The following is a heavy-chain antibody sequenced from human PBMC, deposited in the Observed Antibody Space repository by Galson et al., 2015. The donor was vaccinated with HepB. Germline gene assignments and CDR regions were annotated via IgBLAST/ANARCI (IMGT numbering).Heavy chain of an antibody. CDR1: GFTFSSYG. D-gene: IGHD5-12*01. CDR2: INAYSSAI. Sequence: SLRLSCAASGFTFSSYGMDWVRQAPGEGLGWGSYINAYSSAIYYADSVKGRFTISRDNAKNSVYLQMHSLRDEDTAVYYCTRDSGVGYTMDVWGQGTTVAVSS. CDR3: TRDSGVGYTMDV. V-gene: IGHV3-48*02. J-gene: IGHJ6*02.